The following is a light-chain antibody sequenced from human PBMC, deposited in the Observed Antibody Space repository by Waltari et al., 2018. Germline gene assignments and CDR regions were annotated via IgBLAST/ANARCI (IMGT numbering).Light chain of an antibody. Sequence: QSALTQPASVSGSPGHSITISCTGTISDVGGYDSVSWYQQHPYKAPKLMMYEVTNRPSGVSNRFSGSKSGNTASLTISGLQAEDEADYYCSSYASSSTLVVFGGGTKLTVL. CDR2: EVT. CDR1: ISDVGGYDS. CDR3: SSYASSSTLVV. J-gene: IGLJ2*01. V-gene: IGLV2-14*01.